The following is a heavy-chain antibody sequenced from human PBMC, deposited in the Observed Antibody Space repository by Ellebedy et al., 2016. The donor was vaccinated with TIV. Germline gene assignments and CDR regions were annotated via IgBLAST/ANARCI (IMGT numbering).Heavy chain of an antibody. Sequence: AASVKASCKASGYTFATFGTSWVRQARGQGLEGVGYIGAGIYGSGTNYARKLQGRVTFSTATSTNTAYMELRGLRSEDTAVYYCARGTRTKRYYYFDLWGRGTLITVSS. CDR3: ARGTRTKRYYYFDL. J-gene: IGHJ2*01. V-gene: IGHV1-18*04. D-gene: IGHD3-10*01. CDR2: IGAGIYGSGT. CDR1: GYTFATFG.